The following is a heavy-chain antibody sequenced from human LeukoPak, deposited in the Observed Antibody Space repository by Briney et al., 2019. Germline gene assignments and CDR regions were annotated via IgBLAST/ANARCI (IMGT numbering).Heavy chain of an antibody. V-gene: IGHV3-21*01. D-gene: IGHD2-2*01. CDR3: ARFVVVPAATEGFDY. CDR2: ISSSSSYI. CDR1: GFTFSSYS. J-gene: IGHJ4*02. Sequence: GGSLRLSCAASGFTFSSYSMNWVRQAPGKGLEWVSSISSSSSYIYYADSVKGRFTISRDNAKNSLYLQMNSLRAEDTAVYYCARFVVVPAATEGFDYWGQGTLVTVSS.